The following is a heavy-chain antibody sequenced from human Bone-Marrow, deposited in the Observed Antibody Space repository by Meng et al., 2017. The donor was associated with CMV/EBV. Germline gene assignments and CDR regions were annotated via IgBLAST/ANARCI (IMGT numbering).Heavy chain of an antibody. CDR2: ISSGGSHI. CDR1: AFTFIPYR. V-gene: IGHV3-21*01. D-gene: IGHD2-8*02. Sequence: SAFTFIPYRMNGVRQARGKGLEWVSSISSGGSHIYYADSVKGRFTISRDNGKNSLFLQMNSLRAEDTAVYYCAGRDCSGGVCPFDPWGQGTLVTVSS. CDR3: AGRDCSGGVCPFDP. J-gene: IGHJ5*02.